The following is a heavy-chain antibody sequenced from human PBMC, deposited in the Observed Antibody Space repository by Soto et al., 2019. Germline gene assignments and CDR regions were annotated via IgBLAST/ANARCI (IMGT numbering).Heavy chain of an antibody. Sequence: PGGSLRLSCAASGFTFGSYAMSWVRQAPGKGLEWVSTISGSGGSIFYADSVKGRFTISRDNSKNTLYLQMGSLRADDTALYYCASLVAAPSSFSSYYYGMDVWGQGTTVTVSS. J-gene: IGHJ6*02. V-gene: IGHV3-23*01. CDR2: ISGSGGSI. CDR1: GFTFGSYA. CDR3: ASLVAAPSSFSSYYYGMDV. D-gene: IGHD6-6*01.